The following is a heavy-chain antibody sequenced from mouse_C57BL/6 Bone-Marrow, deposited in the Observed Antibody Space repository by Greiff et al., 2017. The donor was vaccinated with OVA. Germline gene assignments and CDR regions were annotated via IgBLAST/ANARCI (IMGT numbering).Heavy chain of an antibody. V-gene: IGHV1-52*01. Sequence: QVQLQQPGPDLLRPGSSVTLSAKASGSTFTTYWLHGVKQRPIQGFDWIGNIDPSDSETHYNQKFKDKATLTVDKSSSTAYMQLSSLTSEDSAVYYCATGWLLPAYWGQGTLVTVSA. CDR3: ATGWLLPAY. CDR2: IDPSDSET. CDR1: GSTFTTYW. D-gene: IGHD2-3*01. J-gene: IGHJ3*01.